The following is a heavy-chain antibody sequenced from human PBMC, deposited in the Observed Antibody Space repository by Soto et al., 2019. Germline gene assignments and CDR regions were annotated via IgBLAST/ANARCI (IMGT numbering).Heavy chain of an antibody. Sequence: PGGSLRLSCAASGFTFSDYYLSWIRQAPGKGLEWLSYITSGASATSYADSVKGRFTISRDDAKSSLYLQMDSLRAEDTAVYFCAREKDYYSSASSSPHDLGGQGTLVTVS. D-gene: IGHD3-10*01. CDR2: ITSGASAT. J-gene: IGHJ5*02. CDR1: GFTFSDYY. CDR3: AREKDYYSSASSSPHDL. V-gene: IGHV3-11*01.